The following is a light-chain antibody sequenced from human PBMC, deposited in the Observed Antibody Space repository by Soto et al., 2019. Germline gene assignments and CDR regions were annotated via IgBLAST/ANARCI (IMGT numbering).Light chain of an antibody. CDR1: SSDVGGHNY. Sequence: QSALTQSPSASGSPGQSVTISCTGTSSDVGGHNYVSWYQHHPGKAPKLIIYEVSKRPSGVPDRFSGSTSANTASLTVSGLQAEDEAFYYCSSTAGNNNLVFGGGTKLTVL. CDR2: EVS. CDR3: SSTAGNNNLV. V-gene: IGLV2-8*01. J-gene: IGLJ3*02.